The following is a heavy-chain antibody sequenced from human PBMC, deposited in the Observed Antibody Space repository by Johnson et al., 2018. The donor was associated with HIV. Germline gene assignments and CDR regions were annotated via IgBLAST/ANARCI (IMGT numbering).Heavy chain of an antibody. CDR3: AKGRWEATTYDDAFDI. V-gene: IGHV3-30*02. CDR2: IRYDGSNK. CDR1: GFTFSSYG. J-gene: IGHJ3*02. D-gene: IGHD1-26*01. Sequence: QMQLVESGGGLVQPGGSLRLSCAASGFTFSSYGMHWVRQAPGKGLEWVAFIRYDGSNKYYADSVKGRFTISRDNSKNTLYLQMNSLRAEDTAVYYCAKGRWEATTYDDAFDIWGQGTMVTVSS.